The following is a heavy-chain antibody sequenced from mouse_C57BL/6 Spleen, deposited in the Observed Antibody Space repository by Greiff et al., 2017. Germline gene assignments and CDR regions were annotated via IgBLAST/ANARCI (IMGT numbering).Heavy chain of an antibody. V-gene: IGHV1-55*01. D-gene: IGHD1-1*01. CDR2: IYPGSGST. CDR1: GYTFTSYW. CDR3: ALYGSSRGWYFGV. J-gene: IGHJ1*03. Sequence: VQLQQSGAELVKPGASVKMSCKASGYTFTSYWITWVKQRPGQGLEWIGDIYPGSGSTNYNEKFKSKATLTVDTSSSTAYMQLISLTSEDSAVYYCALYGSSRGWYFGVWGTGTTVTVSS.